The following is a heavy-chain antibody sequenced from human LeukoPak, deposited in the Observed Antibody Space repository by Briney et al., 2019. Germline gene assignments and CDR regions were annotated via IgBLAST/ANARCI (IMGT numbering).Heavy chain of an antibody. CDR3: AKDMGYCSGGSCSPFDY. Sequence: GGSLRLSCAASGLTFSSYAMNWVRQAPGKGLEWVSGLSVIGDNTYYADSVKGRFTISRDNSKNTLYLQMNSLRAEDTAVYYCAKDMGYCSGGSCSPFDYWGQGTLVTVSS. J-gene: IGHJ4*02. V-gene: IGHV3-23*01. CDR2: LSVIGDNT. D-gene: IGHD2-15*01. CDR1: GLTFSSYA.